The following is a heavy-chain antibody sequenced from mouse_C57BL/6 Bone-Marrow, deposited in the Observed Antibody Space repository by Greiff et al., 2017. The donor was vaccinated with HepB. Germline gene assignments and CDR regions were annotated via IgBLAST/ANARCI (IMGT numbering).Heavy chain of an antibody. V-gene: IGHV1-42*01. D-gene: IGHD2-1*01. CDR3: APYGNYTY. CDR2: INPSTGGT. J-gene: IGHJ3*01. Sequence: EVQLQQSGPELVKPGASVKISCKASGYSFTGYYMNWVKQSPEKSLEWIGEINPSTGGTTYNQKFKAKATLTVDKSSSTAYMQLKSLTSEDSAVYYCAPYGNYTYWGQGTLVTVSA. CDR1: GYSFTGYY.